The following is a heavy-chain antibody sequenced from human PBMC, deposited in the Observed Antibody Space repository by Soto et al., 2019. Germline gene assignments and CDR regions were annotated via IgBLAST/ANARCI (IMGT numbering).Heavy chain of an antibody. CDR1: GGSINGGGFY. CDR2: IDYSGTA. J-gene: IGHJ5*02. Sequence: QVQLQESGPGLVKTSQTLPLTCTVSGGSINGGGFYWGWIRQFPGGGLEWIGHIDYSGTAYYDPPLQSRVSIAIVTSKIQFSLSLRSVTAADTAIYYCARRLDDTGDTFFNWFDPWGQGIRLTVSS. V-gene: IGHV4-31*03. CDR3: ARRLDDTGDTFFNWFDP. D-gene: IGHD2-8*02.